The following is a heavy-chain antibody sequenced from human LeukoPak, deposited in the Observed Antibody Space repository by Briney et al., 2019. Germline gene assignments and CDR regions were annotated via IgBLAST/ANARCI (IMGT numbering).Heavy chain of an antibody. V-gene: IGHV4-34*01. CDR1: GGSFSGYY. J-gene: IGHJ4*02. CDR3: AKYYYDSSGYIDY. CDR2: INHSGST. D-gene: IGHD3-22*01. Sequence: PSETLTLTCAVYGGSFSGYYWSWIRQPPGKGLEWIGEINHSGSTNYNPSLKSRVTISVDTSKNQFSLKLSSVTAADTAVYYCAKYYYDSSGYIDYWGQGTLVTVSS.